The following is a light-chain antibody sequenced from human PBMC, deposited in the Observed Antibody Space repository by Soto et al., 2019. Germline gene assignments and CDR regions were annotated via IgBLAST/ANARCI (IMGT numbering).Light chain of an antibody. CDR1: QSISSW. V-gene: IGKV1-27*01. J-gene: IGKJ1*01. CDR3: QKYNSAPRT. Sequence: DIQMTQSPSTLSASVGDRVTITCRASQSISSWLAWYQQKPGKVPKLLIYAASTLQSGVPSRFSGSGSGTDFTLTISSLQPEDVATYYCQKYNSAPRTFGQGSMVDVK. CDR2: AAS.